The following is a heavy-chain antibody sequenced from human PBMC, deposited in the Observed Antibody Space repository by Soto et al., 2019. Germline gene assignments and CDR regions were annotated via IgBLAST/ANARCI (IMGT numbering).Heavy chain of an antibody. CDR3: ARGGVSTRTFDY. CDR1: GYNFAVYW. J-gene: IGHJ4*02. D-gene: IGHD3-3*01. V-gene: IGHV5-51*01. CDR2: IYPSDSDT. Sequence: PGESLKMSCNGSGYNFAVYWIALVLRMPGKGLELMGIIYPSDSDTRYRPSFQGQVTISADKSISSAYLQWSSLRASDTAMYYCARGGVSTRTFDYWGQGTPVTVSS.